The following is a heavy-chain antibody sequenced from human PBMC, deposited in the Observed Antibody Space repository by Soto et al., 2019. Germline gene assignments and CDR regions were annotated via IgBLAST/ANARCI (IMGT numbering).Heavy chain of an antibody. CDR3: ARGTYYDFWSGYYTTGYYYYYGMDV. V-gene: IGHV3-33*01. J-gene: IGHJ6*02. D-gene: IGHD3-3*01. CDR1: GFTFSSYG. Sequence: QVQLVESGGGVVQPGRSLRLSCAASGFTFSSYGMHWVRQAPGKGLEWVAVIWYDGSNKDYADSVKGRFTISRDNSKNTLYLQMNSLRAEDTAVYYCARGTYYDFWSGYYTTGYYYYYGMDVWGQGTTVTVSS. CDR2: IWYDGSNK.